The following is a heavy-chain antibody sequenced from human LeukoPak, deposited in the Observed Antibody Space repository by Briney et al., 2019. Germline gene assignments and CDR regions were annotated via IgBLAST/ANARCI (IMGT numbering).Heavy chain of an antibody. J-gene: IGHJ4*02. CDR2: IYYSGST. CDR3: ARDILMVYQYYFDY. V-gene: IGHV4-39*07. Sequence: PSETLSLTCTVSDGSISSSSYYWGWIRQPPGKGLEWIGSIYYSGSTYYNPSLKSRVTISVDTSKNQFSLKLSSVTAADTAVYYCARDILMVYQYYFDYWGQGTLVTVSS. CDR1: DGSISSSSYY. D-gene: IGHD2-8*01.